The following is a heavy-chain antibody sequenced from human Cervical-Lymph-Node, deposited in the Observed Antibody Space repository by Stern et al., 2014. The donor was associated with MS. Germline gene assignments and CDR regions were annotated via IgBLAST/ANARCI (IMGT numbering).Heavy chain of an antibody. CDR1: GFTFTNAW. D-gene: IGHD1-26*01. J-gene: IGHJ4*02. Sequence: VQLVESGGGLVKPGGSLRLSCEASGFTFTNAWMSWVRQAPGKGLEWVGRIKSKTDGWTTDYASPVKGRFTISRDDSKNTLYVQMNSLKTEDTAVYYCTTTSGRWADFDHWGQGTLVTVSS. CDR2: IKSKTDGWTT. CDR3: TTTSGRWADFDH. V-gene: IGHV3-15*01.